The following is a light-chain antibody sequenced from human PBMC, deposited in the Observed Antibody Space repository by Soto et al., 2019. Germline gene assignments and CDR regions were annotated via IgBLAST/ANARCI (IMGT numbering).Light chain of an antibody. J-gene: IGLJ2*01. CDR1: SSDVGKYNY. CDR3: RSYAGGYSFV. CDR2: DVI. Sequence: QPVLTQPRSVSGSPGQSVTISCTGTSSDVGKYNYVSWYQHYPGKGPRLMIYDVIKRPSGVPDRFSGSKSGNTASLTISGLQAEDEADYYCRSYAGGYSFVFGGGTKLTVL. V-gene: IGLV2-11*01.